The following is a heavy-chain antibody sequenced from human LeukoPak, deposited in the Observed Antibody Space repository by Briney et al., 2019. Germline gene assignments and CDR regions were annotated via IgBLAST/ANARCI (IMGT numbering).Heavy chain of an antibody. CDR3: ARERQNKDFWSGGDY. Sequence: RGSLRLSCAASGFTFSSYSMNWVRQAPEKGLEWVSYISSSSSSIYYADSAKGRFTISRDNAKNSLYLQMNSLRAEDTAVYYCARERQNKDFWSGGDYWGQGTLVTVSS. V-gene: IGHV3-48*04. J-gene: IGHJ4*02. D-gene: IGHD3-3*01. CDR1: GFTFSSYS. CDR2: ISSSSSSI.